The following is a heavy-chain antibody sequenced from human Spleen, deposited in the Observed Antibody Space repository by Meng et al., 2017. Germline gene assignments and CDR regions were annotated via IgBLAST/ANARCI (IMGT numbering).Heavy chain of an antibody. V-gene: IGHV3-23*01. CDR1: GFTFRNYA. Sequence: GESLKISCRVSGFTFRNYAMNWVRQAPGKGLEWVSGISGSGDTTYYADSVKGRFTISRDNSKNTLFLQMNSLRAEDTAVYYCARGIGSYYGDYWGQGTLVTVSS. D-gene: IGHD1-26*01. CDR3: ARGIGSYYGDY. J-gene: IGHJ4*02. CDR2: ISGSGDTT.